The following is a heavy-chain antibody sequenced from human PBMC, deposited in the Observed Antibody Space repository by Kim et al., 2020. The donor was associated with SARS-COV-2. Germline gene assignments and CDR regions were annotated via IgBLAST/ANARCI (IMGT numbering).Heavy chain of an antibody. CDR1: GFTFSRYW. Sequence: GGSLRLSCAASGFTFSRYWMSWVRQAPGKGLEWVANIKQDGSQKYYVDSVRGRFTISRDNAESSLYLQLNSLRVEDTAVYFCAGSRTSYFEYWGQGTVV. CDR2: IKQDGSQK. CDR3: AGSRTSYFEY. V-gene: IGHV3-7*01. J-gene: IGHJ4*02.